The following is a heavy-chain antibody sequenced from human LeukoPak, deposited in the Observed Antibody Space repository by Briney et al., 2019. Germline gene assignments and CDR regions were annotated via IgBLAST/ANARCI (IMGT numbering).Heavy chain of an antibody. V-gene: IGHV4-30-4*07. CDR1: GGSISSGGYS. CDR3: ARNGAQYSSSWYSALFFDY. D-gene: IGHD6-13*01. Sequence: SETLSLTCAVSGGSISSGGYSWSWIRQPPGKGLEWIGYIYYSGSTYYNPSLKSRVTISVDTSKNQFSLKLSSVTAADTAVYYCARNGAQYSSSWYSALFFDYWGQGTLVTVSS. J-gene: IGHJ4*02. CDR2: IYYSGST.